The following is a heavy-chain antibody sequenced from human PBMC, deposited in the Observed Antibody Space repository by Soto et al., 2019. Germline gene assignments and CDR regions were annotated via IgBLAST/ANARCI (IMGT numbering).Heavy chain of an antibody. CDR2: SSGSGGST. V-gene: IGHV3-23*01. CDR1: GFTFRTNA. J-gene: IGHJ3*02. CDR3: AKDAGYSSGWPGGAFDI. D-gene: IGHD6-19*01. Sequence: GGSLRLPCAASGFTFRTNAMSWVRQAPGKGLEWVSGSSGSGGSTYYADSVKGRFTISRDNSKNTPYLQMNSLRAEDSAVYYCAKDAGYSSGWPGGAFDIWGQGTMVTVSS.